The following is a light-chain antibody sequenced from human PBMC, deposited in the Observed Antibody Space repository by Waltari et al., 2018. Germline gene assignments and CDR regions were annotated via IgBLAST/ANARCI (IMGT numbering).Light chain of an antibody. CDR2: GAS. V-gene: IGKV3-15*01. CDR1: QSVSSN. CDR3: QQYYNWPRT. J-gene: IGKJ1*01. Sequence: EIVMTQSPATLSASPGERASLSCRASQSVSSNLAWFQQRPGQPPRPLIYGASTRATGIPARFSGSGSGAEFTLTISILQSEDFAVYYCQQYYNWPRTFGQGTKVEI.